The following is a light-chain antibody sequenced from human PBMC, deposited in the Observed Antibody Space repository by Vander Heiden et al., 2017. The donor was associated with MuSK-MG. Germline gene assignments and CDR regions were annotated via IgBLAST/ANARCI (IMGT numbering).Light chain of an antibody. Sequence: QSALAQPASASGSPGQSITISCTGTSSDVGGYNYVSWYQQHPGKAPKRMIYDVSNRPSGVSNRFSGSKSGNTASLTISGLQAEDEADYYCSSYTSSSTLFGTGTKVTVL. CDR3: SSYTSSSTL. V-gene: IGLV2-14*03. J-gene: IGLJ1*01. CDR2: DVS. CDR1: SSDVGGYNY.